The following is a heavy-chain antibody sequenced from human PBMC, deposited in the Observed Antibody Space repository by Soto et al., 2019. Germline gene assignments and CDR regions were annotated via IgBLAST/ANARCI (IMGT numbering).Heavy chain of an antibody. D-gene: IGHD6-13*01. Sequence: GALRLSCAASGFTFSSYWMHWVRQAPGKGLVWVSRINSDGSSTSYADSVKGRFTISRDNAKNMLYLQMNSLRAEDTAVYYWARDYQTAGIYYYYGMDVWGQGTTVTVSS. V-gene: IGHV3-74*01. CDR3: ARDYQTAGIYYYYGMDV. J-gene: IGHJ6*02. CDR1: GFTFSSYW. CDR2: INSDGSST.